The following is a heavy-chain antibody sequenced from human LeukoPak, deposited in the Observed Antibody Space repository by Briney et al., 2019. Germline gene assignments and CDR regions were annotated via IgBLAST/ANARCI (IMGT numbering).Heavy chain of an antibody. V-gene: IGHV1-69*05. J-gene: IGHJ4*02. CDR2: IIPMFHKT. CDR3: ARIPDSSVNGSDY. Sequence: ASVKVTCKVSGGTFSSYSISWVRQAPGQRLEWMGNIIPMFHKTNYAQILQGRVTITTDESTTTAYMELSSLRPEDTAVYYCARIPDSSVNGSDYWGQGTLVTVSS. D-gene: IGHD3-22*01. CDR1: GGTFSSYS.